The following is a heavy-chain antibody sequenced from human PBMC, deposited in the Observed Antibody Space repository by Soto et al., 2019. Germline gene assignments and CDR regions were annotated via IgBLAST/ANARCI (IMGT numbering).Heavy chain of an antibody. CDR3: AKAIHLLLYEGGMDV. CDR1: GFTFSSYA. CDR2: ISGSGGST. D-gene: IGHD3-10*01. J-gene: IGHJ6*02. Sequence: GGSLRLSCAASGFTFSSYAMSWVRQAPGKGLEWVSAISGSGGSTYYADSVKGRFTISRDNSKNTLYLQMNSLRAEDTAVYYCAKAIHLLLYEGGMDVWGQGTTVTVSS. V-gene: IGHV3-23*01.